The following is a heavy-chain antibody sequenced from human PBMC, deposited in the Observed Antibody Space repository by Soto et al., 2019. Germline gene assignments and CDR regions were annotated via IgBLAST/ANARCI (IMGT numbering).Heavy chain of an antibody. CDR3: ARTRYCTNGVCYRRYYYGMDV. CDR2: INHSGST. J-gene: IGHJ6*02. D-gene: IGHD2-8*01. Sequence: PSETLSLTCTVSGGSISSSSYYWGWIRQPPGKGLEWTGEINHSGSTNYNPSLKSRVTISVDTSKNQFSLKLSSVTAADTAVYYCARTRYCTNGVCYRRYYYGMDVWGQGTTVTVSS. V-gene: IGHV4-39*07. CDR1: GGSISSSSYY.